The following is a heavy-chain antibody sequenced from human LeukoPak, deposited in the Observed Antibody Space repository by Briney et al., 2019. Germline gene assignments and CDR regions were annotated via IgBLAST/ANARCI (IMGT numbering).Heavy chain of an antibody. D-gene: IGHD3-3*01. J-gene: IGHJ6*02. CDR1: GFTFGDYA. Sequence: GGSLRLSCTASGFTFGDYAMSWFRQAPGKGLEWVGFIRSKAYGGTTEYAASVKGRFTISRDDSKSIAYLQMNSLKTEDTAVYYCTRGSITIFGAVIRYGMDVWGQGTTVTVSS. CDR3: TRGSITIFGAVIRYGMDV. CDR2: IRSKAYGGTT. V-gene: IGHV3-49*03.